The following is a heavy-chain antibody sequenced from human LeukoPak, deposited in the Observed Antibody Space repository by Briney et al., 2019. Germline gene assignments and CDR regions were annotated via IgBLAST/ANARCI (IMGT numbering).Heavy chain of an antibody. CDR3: AKDHHYYGSTQPGEY. J-gene: IGHJ4*02. Sequence: PGGSLRLSCEASGFSFTSYGMHWVRQAPGKGLEWVAFIRYDGSNKYYADSVKGRFTISRDNSKNTLYLQMNSLKTEDTAVYYCAKDHHYYGSTQPGEYWGQGTLVTVSS. CDR1: GFSFTSYG. D-gene: IGHD3-10*01. V-gene: IGHV3-30*02. CDR2: IRYDGSNK.